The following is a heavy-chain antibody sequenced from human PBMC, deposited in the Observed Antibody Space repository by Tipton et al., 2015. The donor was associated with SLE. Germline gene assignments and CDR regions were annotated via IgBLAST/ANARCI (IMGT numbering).Heavy chain of an antibody. J-gene: IGHJ4*02. CDR1: GFTFSSYA. D-gene: IGHD1-26*01. CDR3: ARSGVGAFDY. CDR2: IKQDGSEK. Sequence: GSLRLSCAASGFTFSSYAVSWVRQAPGKGLEWVANIKQDGSEKYYVDSVKGRFTISRDNAKNSLYLQMNSLRAGDTAVYYCARSGVGAFDYWGQGTLVTVSS. V-gene: IGHV3-7*01.